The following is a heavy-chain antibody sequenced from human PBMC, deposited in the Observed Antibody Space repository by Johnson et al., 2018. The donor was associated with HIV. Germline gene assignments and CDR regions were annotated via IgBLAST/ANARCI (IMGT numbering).Heavy chain of an antibody. J-gene: IGHJ3*01. CDR3: AKEDCSAIVCSDDGFHL. CDR1: GFNFNGFG. D-gene: IGHD2-15*01. Sequence: QVQLVESGGGVVQPGGSLRLSCAASGFNFNGFGMHWVRQAPGKGLEWVSGINWNGGSTGYVDSVKGRFTVSRDSSKTTLFLQMKSLRPEDTAVYFWAKEDCSAIVCSDDGFHLWGQGTMVTLSS. CDR2: INWNGGST. V-gene: IGHV3-NL1*01.